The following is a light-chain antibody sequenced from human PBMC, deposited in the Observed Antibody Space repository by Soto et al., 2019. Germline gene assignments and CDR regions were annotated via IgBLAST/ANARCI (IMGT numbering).Light chain of an antibody. Sequence: DIQMTQSPSTLSASVGDRVTITCRASQSISSWLAWYQQKPGKAPKLLIYDASSLKSGVPSRFSGSGSGTEFTLTISSLQPDDFATYYCQQYNNYPRTFGGGTKVDIK. CDR3: QQYNNYPRT. V-gene: IGKV1-5*01. CDR2: DAS. CDR1: QSISSW. J-gene: IGKJ4*01.